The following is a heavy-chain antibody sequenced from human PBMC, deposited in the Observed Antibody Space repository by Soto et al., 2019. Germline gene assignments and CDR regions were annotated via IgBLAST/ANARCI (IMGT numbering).Heavy chain of an antibody. J-gene: IGHJ6*02. CDR3: ARDLESGYYYGMDV. CDR2: IIPIFGTA. Sequence: GASMKVSCKASGGTFSSYAISWVRQAPGQGLEWMGGIIPIFGTANYAQKFQGRVTITADESTSTAYMELSSLRSEDTAVYYCARDLESGYYYGMDVWGQGTTVTVSS. V-gene: IGHV1-69*13. CDR1: GGTFSSYA.